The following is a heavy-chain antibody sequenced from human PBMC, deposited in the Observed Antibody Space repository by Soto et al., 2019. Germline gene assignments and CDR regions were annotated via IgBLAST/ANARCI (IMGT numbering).Heavy chain of an antibody. Sequence: SETLSLTCSVSGDSISNNKWWSWVRQPPGKGLEWIGYIYYSGSTNYNPSLKSRVTISVDTSKNQFSLKLSSVTAADTAVYYCARRWGRTFDYWGQGTLVTVS. CDR2: IYYSGST. V-gene: IGHV4-4*02. CDR3: ARRWGRTFDY. J-gene: IGHJ4*02. CDR1: GDSISNNKW. D-gene: IGHD7-27*01.